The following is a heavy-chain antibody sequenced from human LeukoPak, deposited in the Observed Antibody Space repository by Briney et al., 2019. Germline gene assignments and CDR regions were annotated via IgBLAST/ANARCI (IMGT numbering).Heavy chain of an antibody. V-gene: IGHV4-61*02. Sequence: PSETLSLTCTVSGGSISSGSYYWSWIRQPAGKGLEWIGRIYISGSTNYNPSLKSRVTISVDTSKNQFSLKLSSVTAADTAVYYCARDGGLKDRMVRELGNAFDIWGQGTMVTVSS. CDR2: IYISGST. CDR1: GGSISSGSYY. D-gene: IGHD3-10*01. J-gene: IGHJ3*02. CDR3: ARDGGLKDRMVRELGNAFDI.